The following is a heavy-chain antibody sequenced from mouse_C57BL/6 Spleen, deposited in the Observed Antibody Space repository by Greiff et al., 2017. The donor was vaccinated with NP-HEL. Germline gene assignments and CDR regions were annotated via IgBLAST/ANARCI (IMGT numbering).Heavy chain of an antibody. Sequence: EVQLQQSGPELVKPGASVKIPCKASGYTFTDYNMDWVKQSHGKSLEWIGDINPNNGGTIYNQKFKGKATLTVAKSSSTAYMELRSLTSEDTAVYYCARTSNYVGFAYWGQGTLVTVSA. CDR3: ARTSNYVGFAY. CDR2: INPNNGGT. J-gene: IGHJ3*01. CDR1: GYTFTDYN. D-gene: IGHD2-5*01. V-gene: IGHV1-18*01.